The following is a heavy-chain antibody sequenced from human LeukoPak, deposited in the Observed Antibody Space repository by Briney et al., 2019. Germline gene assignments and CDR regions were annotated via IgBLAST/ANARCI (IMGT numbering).Heavy chain of an antibody. CDR2: IWYDGSKK. CDR1: GFPFSSYG. V-gene: IGHV3-33*01. Sequence: GGSLRLSCAASGFPFSSYGMHWVRQAPGKGLEWVAVIWYDGSKKYYGDSVKGRFTTSRDNSKNTLYLQVNSLRAEDTAVYYCARIYCGGDCLDAAPLSDAFDIWGQGTMVTVSS. CDR3: ARIYCGGDCLDAAPLSDAFDI. D-gene: IGHD2-21*02. J-gene: IGHJ3*02.